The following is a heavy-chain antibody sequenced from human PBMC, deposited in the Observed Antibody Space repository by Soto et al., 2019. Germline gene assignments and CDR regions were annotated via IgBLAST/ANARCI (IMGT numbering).Heavy chain of an antibody. CDR1: GYSFTDYW. Sequence: GESLKISCKASGYSFTDYWIGWVRQMPGKGLEWMGLIYPGDSDTRYSPSFQGQVTISADRSVSTAYLQWSSLKASDTAMYYCARHSGEYSSGQHQGGLDCWGQGPMVTVSS. CDR3: ARHSGEYSSGQHQGGLDC. V-gene: IGHV5-51*01. J-gene: IGHJ6*02. D-gene: IGHD6-19*01. CDR2: IYPGDSDT.